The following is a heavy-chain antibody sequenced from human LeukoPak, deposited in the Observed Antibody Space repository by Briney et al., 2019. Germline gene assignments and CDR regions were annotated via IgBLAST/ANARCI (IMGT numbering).Heavy chain of an antibody. J-gene: IGHJ3*01. CDR2: IHHSGGT. CDR1: GGSISSGGYP. V-gene: IGHV4-30-2*01. D-gene: IGHD6-13*01. CDR3: ARDLPLAAAAKDVFDL. Sequence: SETLSLTCTVSGGSISSGGYPWSWIRQPPGKGLEWIGNIHHSGGTYYNPSLKSRLTISVDRSKNQFSLTLNSVTAADTAAYFCARDLPLAAAAKDVFDLWGQGTLVTVSS.